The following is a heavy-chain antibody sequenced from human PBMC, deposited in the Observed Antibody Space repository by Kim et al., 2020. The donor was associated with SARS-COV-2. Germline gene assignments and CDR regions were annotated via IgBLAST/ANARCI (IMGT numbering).Heavy chain of an antibody. CDR3: ARESGSDCRGGNCHSGGFDI. Sequence: GGSLRLSCAASGFSLSDYVMHWVRQAPGKGLEWVALIFHDGSTKDYADSVKGRFTVSRDSSKNTFFLQMNSLGADDTAVYFCARESGSDCRGGNCHSGGFDIWGQGTMVILSS. V-gene: IGHV3-30-3*01. CDR1: GFSLSDYV. CDR2: IFHDGSTK. D-gene: IGHD2-15*01. J-gene: IGHJ3*02.